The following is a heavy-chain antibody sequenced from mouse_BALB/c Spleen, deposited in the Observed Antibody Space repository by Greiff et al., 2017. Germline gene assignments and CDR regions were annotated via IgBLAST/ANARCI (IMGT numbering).Heavy chain of an antibody. V-gene: IGHV1-63*02. CDR3: ARGDLAY. J-gene: IGHJ3*01. D-gene: IGHD2-13*01. CDR1: GYTFTNYW. CDR2: IYPGGGYT. Sequence: VKVVESGAELVRPGTSVKISCKASGYTFTNYWLGWVKQRPGHGLEWIGDIYPGGGYTNYNEKFKGKATLTADTSSSTAYMQLSSLTSEDSAVYFCARGDLAYWGQGTLVTVSA.